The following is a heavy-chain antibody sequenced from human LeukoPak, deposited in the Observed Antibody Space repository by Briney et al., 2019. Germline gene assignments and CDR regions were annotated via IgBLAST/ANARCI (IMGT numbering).Heavy chain of an antibody. V-gene: IGHV4-4*07. CDR3: AREDSYAGGGAFDI. CDR1: GGSISSYY. D-gene: IGHD5-18*01. J-gene: IGHJ3*02. CDR2: IYTSGST. Sequence: SETLSLTCTVSGGSISSYYWSWIRQPAGKGLEWIGRIYTSGSTNYNPSLKSRVTMSVDTSKNQFSLKLSSVTAADTAVYYCAREDSYAGGGAFDIWGQGTMVTVSS.